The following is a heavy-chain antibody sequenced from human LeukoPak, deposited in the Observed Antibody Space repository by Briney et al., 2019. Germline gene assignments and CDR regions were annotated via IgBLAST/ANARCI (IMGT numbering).Heavy chain of an antibody. D-gene: IGHD3-3*01. CDR2: ISGSGGST. J-gene: IGHJ4*02. Sequence: PGGSLRLSCAASGFTFNNYDMSWVRQAPGKGLGWVPGISGSGGSTSYADSVKGRITISRDNSKNTLHLQMNSLRAEDTAVYYCAKGGSLRFLEWSLHAFDYWGQGTLVTVSS. CDR3: AKGGSLRFLEWSLHAFDY. CDR1: GFTFNNYD. V-gene: IGHV3-23*01.